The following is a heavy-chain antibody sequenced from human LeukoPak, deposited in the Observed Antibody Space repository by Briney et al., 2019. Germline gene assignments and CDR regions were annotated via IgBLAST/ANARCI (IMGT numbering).Heavy chain of an antibody. J-gene: IGHJ5*02. CDR1: GYTFTSYY. Sequence: ASVKVSYKASGYTFTSYYMHWVRQAPGQGLEWMGIINPSGGSTSYAQKFQGRVTMTRDTSTSTVYMELSSLRSEDTAVYYCARGPRVTIFGVVLDLKNNWFDPWGQGTLVTVSS. V-gene: IGHV1-46*03. CDR3: ARGPRVTIFGVVLDLKNNWFDP. D-gene: IGHD3-3*01. CDR2: INPSGGST.